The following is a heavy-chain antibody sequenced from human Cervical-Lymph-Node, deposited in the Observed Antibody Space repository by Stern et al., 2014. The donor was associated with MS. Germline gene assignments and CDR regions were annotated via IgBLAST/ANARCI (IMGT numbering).Heavy chain of an antibody. CDR2: INPSGGST. V-gene: IGHV1-46*01. J-gene: IGHJ4*02. Sequence: VQLVQSGAEVKKPGASVKVSCKASGYTFTSYYMHWVRQAPGQGLEWMGIINPSGGSTSYAQKFQGRVTMTRDTSTSTVYMELSSLRSEDTAVYYCARGATIVVVITRLNFDYWGQGTLVTVSS. CDR3: ARGATIVVVITRLNFDY. CDR1: GYTFTSYY. D-gene: IGHD3-22*01.